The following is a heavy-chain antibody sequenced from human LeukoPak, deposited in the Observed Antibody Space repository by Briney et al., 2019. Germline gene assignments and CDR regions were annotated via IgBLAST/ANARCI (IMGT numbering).Heavy chain of an antibody. CDR3: ARSRLSGYSSS. D-gene: IGHD6-13*01. V-gene: IGHV4-59*01. J-gene: IGHJ4*02. CDR2: IYYSGST. Sequence: SETLSLTCTVSGGSISSYYWSWIRQPPGKGLEWIGYIYYSGSTNYNPSLKSRVTISVDTSKNQFSLKLSSVTAADTAVYYCARSRLSGYSSSWGQGTLVTVSS. CDR1: GGSISSYY.